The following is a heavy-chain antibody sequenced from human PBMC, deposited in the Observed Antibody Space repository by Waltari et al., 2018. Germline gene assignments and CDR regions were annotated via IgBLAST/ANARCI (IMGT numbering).Heavy chain of an antibody. CDR1: GFTFDDYA. V-gene: IGHV3-43D*03. Sequence: EVQLVESGGVVVQPGGSLRLSCAASGFTFDDYAMHWVRQAPGKGLEWVSLISWEGGSTSYADSVKGRFTISRDNSKNSLYLQMNRLRAEDTALYYCAKDPSRRYGGCTNYFDYWGQGTLVTVSS. CDR2: ISWEGGST. J-gene: IGHJ4*02. CDR3: AKDPSRRYGGCTNYFDY. D-gene: IGHD2-2*01.